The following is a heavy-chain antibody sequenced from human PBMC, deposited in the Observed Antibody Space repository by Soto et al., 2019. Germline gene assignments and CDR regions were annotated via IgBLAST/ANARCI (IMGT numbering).Heavy chain of an antibody. CDR2: VIPTLATA. D-gene: IGHD4-17*01. CDR1: GGPFNNHA. J-gene: IGHJ3*02. Sequence: QVQLVQSGAEVKKPGSSVKVSCKTSGGPFNNHAINWVRQAPGQGLEWVGLVIPTLATADYAQKFQGRVTMTADEVTNTAYMDLSSLRSDVTGVSYWAGDYGEIDAFDIWGQGTMVTVSS. CDR3: AGDYGEIDAFDI. V-gene: IGHV1-69*01.